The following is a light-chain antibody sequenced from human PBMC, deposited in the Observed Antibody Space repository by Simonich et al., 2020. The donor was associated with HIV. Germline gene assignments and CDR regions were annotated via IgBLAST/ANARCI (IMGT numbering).Light chain of an antibody. Sequence: EVVMTQSPATLSVSPGERATLSCRARQSISRSLAWYQQKPGQTPTLLIYGATTRATGIPARFSGSGSGTEFTLTISSLQSEEFAVYYCQQRSNWPPWTFGQGTKVEIK. CDR2: GAT. CDR3: QQRSNWPPWT. V-gene: IGKV3-15*01. CDR1: QSISRS. J-gene: IGKJ1*01.